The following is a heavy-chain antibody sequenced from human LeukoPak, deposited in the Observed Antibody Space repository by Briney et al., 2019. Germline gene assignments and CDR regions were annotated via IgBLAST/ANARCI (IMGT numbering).Heavy chain of an antibody. D-gene: IGHD2-21*01. V-gene: IGHV3-48*03. CDR1: GFTFSSYE. CDR3: ARKVVVAYYGMDV. Sequence: PGGSLRLSCAASGFTFSSYEMNWVRQAPGKGLEWVSYISSSGSTIYYADSVKGRFTISRDNAKNSLYLQMNSLRAEDTAVYYCARKVVVAYYGMDVWGQGATVTVSS. J-gene: IGHJ6*02. CDR2: ISSSGSTI.